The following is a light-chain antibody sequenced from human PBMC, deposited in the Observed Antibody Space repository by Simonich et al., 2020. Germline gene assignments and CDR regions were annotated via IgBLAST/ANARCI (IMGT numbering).Light chain of an antibody. Sequence: QSVLTQPPSASGTPGQRVTISCSGSSSNIGSNYVYWYQQLPGTAPKLLIYRNNQRPSGVPDLFSGSKSGTSASLAISGLRSEDEADYYCAAWDDSLSGSWVFGGGTKLTVL. CDR3: AAWDDSLSGSWV. CDR2: RNN. V-gene: IGLV1-47*01. J-gene: IGLJ3*02. CDR1: SSNIGSNY.